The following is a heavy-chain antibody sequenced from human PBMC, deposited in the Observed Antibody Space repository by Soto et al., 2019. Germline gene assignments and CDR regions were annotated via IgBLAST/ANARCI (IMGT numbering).Heavy chain of an antibody. J-gene: IGHJ6*02. Sequence: ASVKVSCKASGGTFSSYAISWVRQAPGQGLEWMGGIIPIFGTANYAQKFQGRVTITADESTSTAYMELSSLRSEDTAVYYCAREGSGYDYPPYGMDVWGQGTTVTV. CDR3: AREGSGYDYPPYGMDV. D-gene: IGHD5-12*01. V-gene: IGHV1-69*13. CDR2: IIPIFGTA. CDR1: GGTFSSYA.